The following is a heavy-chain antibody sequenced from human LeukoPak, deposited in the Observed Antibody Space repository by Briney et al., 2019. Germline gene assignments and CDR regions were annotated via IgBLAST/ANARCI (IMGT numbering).Heavy chain of an antibody. J-gene: IGHJ6*02. Sequence: GGSLRLSCAASGFTFSSYWMNWVRQAPGKGLEGVANIKQDGSEKYYLDSVKGGFTISRENAKKSLCMQMNSLRAEDTAVYYCARDMKLELPASSGHSYGMDVWGQGTTVTVSS. CDR2: IKQDGSEK. CDR1: GFTFSSYW. D-gene: IGHD1-7*01. CDR3: ARDMKLELPASSGHSYGMDV. V-gene: IGHV3-7*01.